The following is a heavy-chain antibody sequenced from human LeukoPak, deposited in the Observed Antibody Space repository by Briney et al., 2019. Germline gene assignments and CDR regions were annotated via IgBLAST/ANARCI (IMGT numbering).Heavy chain of an antibody. CDR2: IYSGGST. J-gene: IGHJ4*02. D-gene: IGHD3-9*01. V-gene: IGHV3-66*01. Sequence: GGSLRLSCAASGFTVSSNYMSWVRQAPGKGLEWVSVIYSGGSTYYADSVKGRFTISRDNAKNSLYLQMNSLRAEDTAVYYCARVEDYDILTGFDYWGQGTLVTVSS. CDR3: ARVEDYDILTGFDY. CDR1: GFTVSSNY.